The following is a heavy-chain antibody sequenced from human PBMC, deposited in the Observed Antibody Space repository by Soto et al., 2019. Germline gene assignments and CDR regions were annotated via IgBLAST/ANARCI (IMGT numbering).Heavy chain of an antibody. CDR2: ISGSGDIT. CDR3: AREYYYYYGMDV. V-gene: IGHV3-23*01. Sequence: PGGSLRLSCAASGFTFSSYAMSWVRQAPGKGLEWVSAISGSGDITNYADSVKGRFSISRDNSKNTVYLQMNSLSADDTAVYYCAREYYYYYGMDVWGQGTTVTVSS. J-gene: IGHJ6*02. CDR1: GFTFSSYA.